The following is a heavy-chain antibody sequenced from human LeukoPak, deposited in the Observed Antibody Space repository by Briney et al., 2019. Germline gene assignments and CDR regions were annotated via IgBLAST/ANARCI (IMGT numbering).Heavy chain of an antibody. CDR1: GFTFSHYW. Sequence: GSLRLSCEASGFTFSHYWMTWYRQAPGKGLEWVANLNQDGSVQAYGDSVRGRFTISRDNAKNSVYIQMSSLRVEDTAMYYCERDHNVADVWGQGTMVTVSS. D-gene: IGHD2-8*01. CDR3: ERDHNVADV. V-gene: IGHV3-7*01. J-gene: IGHJ3*01. CDR2: LNQDGSVQ.